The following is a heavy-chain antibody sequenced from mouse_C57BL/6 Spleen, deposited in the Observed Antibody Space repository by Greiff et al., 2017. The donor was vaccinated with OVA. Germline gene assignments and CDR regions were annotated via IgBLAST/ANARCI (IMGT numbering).Heavy chain of an antibody. J-gene: IGHJ4*01. CDR1: GYSFTGYY. CDR3: ARFDYDDGDYYAMDY. CDR2: INPSTGGT. V-gene: IGHV1-42*01. D-gene: IGHD2-4*01. Sequence: VQLQQSGPELVKPGASVKISCKASGYSFTGYYMNWVKQSPEKSLEWIGEINPSTGGTTYNQKFKAKATLTVDKSSSTAYMQLKSLTSEDSAVYYCARFDYDDGDYYAMDYWGQGTSVTVSS.